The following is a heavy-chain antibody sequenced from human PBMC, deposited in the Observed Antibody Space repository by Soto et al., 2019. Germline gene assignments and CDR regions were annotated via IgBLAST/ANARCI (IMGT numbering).Heavy chain of an antibody. V-gene: IGHV4-34*01. Sequence: PSETLSLTCAVYGGSFSGYYWSWIRQPPGKGLEWIGEINNSGSTNYNPSLKSRVTISVDTSKNQFSLKLSSVTAADTAVYYCASVSYGSGSYYRCYFDYWGKGTLVTVSS. CDR2: INNSGST. CDR3: ASVSYGSGSYYRCYFDY. J-gene: IGHJ4*02. CDR1: GGSFSGYY. D-gene: IGHD3-10*01.